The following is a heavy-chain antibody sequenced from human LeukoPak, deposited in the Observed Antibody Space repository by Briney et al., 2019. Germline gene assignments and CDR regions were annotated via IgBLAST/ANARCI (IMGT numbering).Heavy chain of an antibody. D-gene: IGHD3-3*01. V-gene: IGHV4-4*09. CDR1: GGSINSDY. CDR3: ARRLWSGPFDY. Sequence: PSETLSLTCTVSGGSINSDYWSWIRQPPGKGLEWIGFIYSSGSPTYNPSLESRVTISVDTPNNQFSLKLTSVTATDSAVYYCARRLWSGPFDYWGQGTLVTVFS. J-gene: IGHJ4*02. CDR2: IYSSGSP.